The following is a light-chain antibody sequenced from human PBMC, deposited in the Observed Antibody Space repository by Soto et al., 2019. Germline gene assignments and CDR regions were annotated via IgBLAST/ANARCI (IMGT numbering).Light chain of an antibody. Sequence: DIQLTQSPSFLSASIGDRVTITCRASQGISSYLAWYQQTPGRAPNLLIYASSILQSGVPSRFSGSGSGTEFTLTISSLQPEDFATYYCQQLNTFPVTFVQGTRLDI. CDR1: QGISSY. V-gene: IGKV1-9*01. CDR2: ASS. J-gene: IGKJ5*01. CDR3: QQLNTFPVT.